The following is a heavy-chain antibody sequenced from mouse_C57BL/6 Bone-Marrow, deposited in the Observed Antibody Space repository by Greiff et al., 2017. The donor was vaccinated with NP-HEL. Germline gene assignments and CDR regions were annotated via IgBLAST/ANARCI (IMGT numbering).Heavy chain of an antibody. V-gene: IGHV1-26*01. CDR1: GYTFTDYY. D-gene: IGHD3-2*02. Sequence: VQLQQSGPELVKPGASVKISCKASGYTFTDYYMNWVKQSHGKSLEWIGDINPNNGGTSYNQKFKGKATLTVDKSSSTAYMELRSLTSEDSAVYYCASRETAQATLDYWGQGTTLTVSS. J-gene: IGHJ2*01. CDR2: INPNNGGT. CDR3: ASRETAQATLDY.